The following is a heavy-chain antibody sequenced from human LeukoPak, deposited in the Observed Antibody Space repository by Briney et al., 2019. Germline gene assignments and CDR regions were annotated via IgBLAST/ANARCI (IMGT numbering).Heavy chain of an antibody. CDR2: ISHRGST. Sequence: PSETLSLTCAVWGVSFSGYYWSYTRQPPGKGLEWIGEISHRGSTNYNPSLKSRVTISVDMSKNTSSLQLSSVTGAVTATYSSVRVGSAAGSLIEYFHHWAQGTLVTVSS. D-gene: IGHD6-13*01. CDR1: GVSFSGYY. CDR3: VRVGSAAGSLIEYFHH. J-gene: IGHJ1*01. V-gene: IGHV4-34*01.